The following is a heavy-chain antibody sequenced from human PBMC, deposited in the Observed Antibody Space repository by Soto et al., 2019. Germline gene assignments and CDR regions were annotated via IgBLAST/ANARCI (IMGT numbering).Heavy chain of an antibody. CDR3: CAGGTRWLQSPFDY. CDR2: FDPEDGKT. V-gene: IGHV1-24*01. Sequence: QVHLIQSGAEVKKPGASVKVSCKVSGYTLTELSMHWVRQAPGKGLEWMGGFDPEDGKTTSAQKFQGRVTVTEDTSTDTAYMELSSLRSEETAVYYCCAGGTRWLQSPFDYWGQGTLVTVSS. D-gene: IGHD1-1*01. CDR1: GYTLTELS. J-gene: IGHJ4*02.